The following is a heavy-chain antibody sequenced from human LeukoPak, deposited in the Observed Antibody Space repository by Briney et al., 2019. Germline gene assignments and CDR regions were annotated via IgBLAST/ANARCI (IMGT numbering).Heavy chain of an antibody. D-gene: IGHD5-12*01. Sequence: GSLRLSCAASGFTFSSYAMSWVRQAPGKGLEWVSAISGSGGSTYYADSVKGRFTISRDNSKNTLYLQMNSLRAEDTAVYYCAKDGYSGYDPHYFDYWGQGTLVTVSS. CDR2: ISGSGGST. V-gene: IGHV3-23*01. CDR1: GFTFSSYA. J-gene: IGHJ4*02. CDR3: AKDGYSGYDPHYFDY.